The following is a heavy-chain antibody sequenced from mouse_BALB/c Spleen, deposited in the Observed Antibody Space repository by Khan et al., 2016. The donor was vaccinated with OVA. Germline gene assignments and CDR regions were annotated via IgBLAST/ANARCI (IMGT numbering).Heavy chain of an antibody. D-gene: IGHD1-3*01. CDR2: INSNGGST. V-gene: IGHV5-6-3*01. CDR3: DKVARMIN. CDR1: GFTFSSYG. J-gene: IGHJ2*01. Sequence: EVQLVESGGGLVQPGGSLKLSCAASGFTFSSYGMSWVRQTPDKRLELVATINSNGGSTYYPDSVKGRFTISRDNAKNTLYLQMSSLTSEDTDMYCCDKVARMINWGQGTTLTVSS.